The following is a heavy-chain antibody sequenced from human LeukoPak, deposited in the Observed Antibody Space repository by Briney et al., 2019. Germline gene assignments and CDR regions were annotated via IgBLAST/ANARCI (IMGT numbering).Heavy chain of an antibody. V-gene: IGHV4-34*01. J-gene: IGHJ6*03. CDR2: INHSGST. Sequence: SETLSLTCAVYGGSFSGYYWSWIRQPPGKGLEWIGEINHSGSTNYNPSLKSRVTISVDKSKNQFSLKVSSVTAADTAVYYCARVKDPGGYYYYYYMDIWGKGNTVTVSS. CDR3: ARVKDPGGYYYYYYMDI. D-gene: IGHD3-16*01. CDR1: GGSFSGYY.